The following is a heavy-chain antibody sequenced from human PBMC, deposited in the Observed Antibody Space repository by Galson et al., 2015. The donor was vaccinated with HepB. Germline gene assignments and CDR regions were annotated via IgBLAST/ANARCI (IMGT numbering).Heavy chain of an antibody. CDR3: TTDWNWKRGDNWFDP. Sequence: SLRLSCAASGFTFSNAWMSWVRQAPGKGLEWVGRIKSNTDGGTTDYAAPVKGRFTISRDDSKNTLYLQMNSLKTEDTAVYYCTTDWNWKRGDNWFDPWGQGTLVTVSS. CDR2: IKSNTDGGTT. J-gene: IGHJ5*02. V-gene: IGHV3-15*01. CDR1: GFTFSNAW. D-gene: IGHD1-1*01.